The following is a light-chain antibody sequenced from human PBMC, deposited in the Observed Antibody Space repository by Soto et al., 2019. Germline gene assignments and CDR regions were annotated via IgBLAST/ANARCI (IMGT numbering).Light chain of an antibody. CDR1: QSSGSW. J-gene: IGKJ2*01. Sequence: DIQMTQSPSSLSASVGDTVTITCRASQSSGSWLAWYQQKPGQAPKLLIYDISSLEYGVPSRFSGSGSGTEFTLTISSLQPDDFATYYCQQYNLSPSSFGQGTKVDIK. CDR2: DIS. V-gene: IGKV1-5*01. CDR3: QQYNLSPSS.